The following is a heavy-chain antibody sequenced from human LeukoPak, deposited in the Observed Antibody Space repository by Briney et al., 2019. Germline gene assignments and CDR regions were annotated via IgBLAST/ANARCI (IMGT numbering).Heavy chain of an antibody. CDR3: LRRGRGADLMDAFDI. Sequence: GASVKVSCKASGYTFTGYYMHWVRQAPGQGLEWMGWINPNSGGTNYAQKLQGRVTMTTDTSTSTAYMELRSLRSDDTAVYYCLRRGRGADLMDAFDIWGQGTMVTVSS. CDR2: INPNSGGT. D-gene: IGHD3-10*01. V-gene: IGHV1-2*02. CDR1: GYTFTGYY. J-gene: IGHJ3*02.